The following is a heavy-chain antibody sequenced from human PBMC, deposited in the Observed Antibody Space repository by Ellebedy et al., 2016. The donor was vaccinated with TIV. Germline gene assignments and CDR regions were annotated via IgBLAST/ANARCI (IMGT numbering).Heavy chain of an antibody. J-gene: IGHJ6*02. V-gene: IGHV4-34*12. CDR3: ATYHYDFWSGYYRPYYYYGMDV. CDR2: IIHNGST. Sequence: SETLSLTCAVYGGSFSGYFWSWIRQPPGKGLQWIGEIIHNGSTNYNPSLKSRVTISVDKSKNQFSLKLSSVTAADTAVYYCATYHYDFWSGYYRPYYYYGMDVWGQGTTVTVSS. D-gene: IGHD3-3*01. CDR1: GGSFSGYF.